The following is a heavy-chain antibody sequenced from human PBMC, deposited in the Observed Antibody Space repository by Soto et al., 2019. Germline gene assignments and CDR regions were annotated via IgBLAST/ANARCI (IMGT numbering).Heavy chain of an antibody. D-gene: IGHD2-21*02. V-gene: IGHV1-69*02. CDR3: ARQSYCGGDCYSELDY. CDR2: IIPILGIA. CDR1: GGTFSSYT. J-gene: IGHJ4*02. Sequence: QVQLVQSGAEVKKPGSSVKVSCKASGGTFSSYTISWVRQAPGQGLEWMGRIIPILGIANYAQKFQGRVTITXXKXTXXAYMELSSLRSEDTAVYYCARQSYCGGDCYSELDYWGQGTLVTVSS.